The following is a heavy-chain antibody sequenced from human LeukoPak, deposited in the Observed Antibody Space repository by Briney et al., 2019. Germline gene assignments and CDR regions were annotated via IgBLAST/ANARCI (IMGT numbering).Heavy chain of an antibody. CDR1: GFTFSSYS. Sequence: KPGGSLRLSCAASGFTFSSYSMNWVRQAPGKGLEWVSSISSSSSYIYYADSVKGRFTISRDNAKNSLYLQMNSLRAEDTAVYYCARGPPFSTELSQNWFDPWGQGTLVTVSS. J-gene: IGHJ5*02. D-gene: IGHD3/OR15-3a*01. CDR2: ISSSSSYI. CDR3: ARGPPFSTELSQNWFDP. V-gene: IGHV3-21*01.